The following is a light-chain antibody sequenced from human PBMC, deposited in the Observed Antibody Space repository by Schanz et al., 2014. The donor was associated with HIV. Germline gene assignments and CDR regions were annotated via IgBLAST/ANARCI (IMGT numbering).Light chain of an antibody. CDR3: SSYASGSTLEV. V-gene: IGLV1-40*01. J-gene: IGLJ1*01. CDR2: DNT. CDR1: SSNIGAGYD. Sequence: QSVLAQPPSVSGAPGQRVTISCTGTSSNIGAGYDVHWYQLLPGTAPTLLIFDNTNRPSGVPARFSGSKSGSSASLAISGLQAEDEADYYCSSYASGSTLEVFGSETKLTVL.